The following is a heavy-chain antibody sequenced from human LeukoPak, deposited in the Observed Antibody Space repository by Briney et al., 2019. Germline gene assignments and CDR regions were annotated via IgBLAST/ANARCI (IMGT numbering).Heavy chain of an antibody. V-gene: IGHV4-34*01. J-gene: IGHJ4*02. Sequence: SETLSLTCAVYGGSFSGYYWSWIRQPPGKGLEWIGEINHSGSTNYNPSLKSRVTISVDTSKNQFSLKLSSVTAADTAVYYCARVPYVAARQPAYYFDYWAREPWSPSPQ. CDR2: INHSGST. CDR3: ARVPYVAARQPAYYFDY. D-gene: IGHD6-6*01. CDR1: GGSFSGYY.